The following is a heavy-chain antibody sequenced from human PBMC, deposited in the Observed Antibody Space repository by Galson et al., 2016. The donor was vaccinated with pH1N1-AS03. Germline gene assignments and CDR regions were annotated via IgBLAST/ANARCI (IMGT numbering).Heavy chain of an antibody. V-gene: IGHV6-1*01. J-gene: IGHJ3*02. CDR2: TYYRSEWLA. D-gene: IGHD2-8*01. Sequence: CAISGDSVSSNTAAWNWLRLSPSRGLEWLGRTYYRSEWLADYAPFVKSRITITPDTSKNQFSLTLTSVTATDTAVYYCARHLRQGRGVFEIWGQGITVTVSS. CDR1: GDSVSSNTAA. CDR3: ARHLRQGRGVFEI.